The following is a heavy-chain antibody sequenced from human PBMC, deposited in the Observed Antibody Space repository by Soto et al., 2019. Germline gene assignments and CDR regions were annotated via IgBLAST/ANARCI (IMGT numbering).Heavy chain of an antibody. CDR2: ISGGGGST. J-gene: IGHJ5*02. CDR1: GFTFSSHA. D-gene: IGHD3-10*01. Sequence: GEALKISCTASGFTFSSHAMTWVRQAPGKGLEWVSAISGGGGSTFYADSVKGRFTISRDDSKNTVYLQMNSLRAEDTAVYYCAKLGGSGSFRNWFDPWGLGTLVTVSS. CDR3: AKLGGSGSFRNWFDP. V-gene: IGHV3-23*01.